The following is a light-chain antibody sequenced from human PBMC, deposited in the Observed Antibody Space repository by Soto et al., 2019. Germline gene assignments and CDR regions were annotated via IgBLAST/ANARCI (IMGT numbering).Light chain of an antibody. Sequence: DIQMTQSPSSLSASVGDRVTITCQASQDISNYLNWYQQKPGKAPKLLIYDASSLESGVPSRFSGSGSGTEFTLTISCLQSEDFATYYCQQYYSYPPLTFGGGTKVDIK. J-gene: IGKJ4*01. CDR2: DAS. CDR3: QQYYSYPPLT. V-gene: IGKV1-33*01. CDR1: QDISNY.